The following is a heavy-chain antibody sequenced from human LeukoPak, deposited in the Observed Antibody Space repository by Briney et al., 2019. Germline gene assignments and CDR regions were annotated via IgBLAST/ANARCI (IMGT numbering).Heavy chain of an antibody. J-gene: IGHJ5*02. CDR1: GGSISSYY. CDR2: IYYSGST. V-gene: IGHV4-59*01. Sequence: SSETLSLTCTVSGGSISSYYWSWIRQPPGKGLEWIGYIYYSGSTNYNPSLKSRVTISVDTSKNQFSLKLSSVTAADTAVYYCARGHLTHYDFWSGYNWFDPWGQGALVTVSS. D-gene: IGHD3-3*01. CDR3: ARGHLTHYDFWSGYNWFDP.